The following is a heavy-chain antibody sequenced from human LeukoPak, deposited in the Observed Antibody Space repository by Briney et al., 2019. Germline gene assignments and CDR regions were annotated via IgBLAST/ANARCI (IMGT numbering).Heavy chain of an antibody. D-gene: IGHD3-22*01. V-gene: IGHV4-34*01. CDR2: INHSGST. J-gene: IGHJ4*02. CDR1: GGSFSGYY. CDR3: ARYLTTFRSGYYAY. Sequence: SETLSPTCAVYGGSFSGYYWSWIRQPPGKGLEGIGEINHSGSTNYNPSLKSRVTISVDTSKNQFSLKLSSVTAADTAVYYCARYLTTFRSGYYAYWGQGTLVTVSS.